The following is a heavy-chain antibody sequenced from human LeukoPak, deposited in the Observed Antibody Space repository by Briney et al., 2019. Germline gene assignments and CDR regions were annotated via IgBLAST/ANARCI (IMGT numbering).Heavy chain of an antibody. J-gene: IGHJ4*02. CDR1: GFTFSGSA. D-gene: IGHD6-6*01. V-gene: IGHV3-73*01. CDR2: IRSKANSYAT. Sequence: GGSLRLSCAASGFTFSGSAMHWVRQASGKGLEWVGRIRSKANSYATAYAASVKGRFTISRDDSKNTAYLQMNSLKTEDTAVYYCTRRPSSSSSVVVDYWGQGTLVTVSS. CDR3: TRRPSSSSSVVVDY.